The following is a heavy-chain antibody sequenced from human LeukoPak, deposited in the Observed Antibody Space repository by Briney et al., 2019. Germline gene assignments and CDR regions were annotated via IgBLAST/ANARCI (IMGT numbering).Heavy chain of an antibody. CDR1: GYTFTSYD. CDR2: MNPNSGNT. J-gene: IGHJ6*03. CDR3: ARFAKMGATTANYYMDV. V-gene: IGHV1-8*02. D-gene: IGHD1-26*01. Sequence: ASVTVSCKASGYTFTSYDSHWVRQAGGQGLEGMGWMNPNSGNTGYAQKFQGRVTMTRNTSISTAYMALSSLRSEDTAVYYCARFAKMGATTANYYMDVWGKGTTVTVSS.